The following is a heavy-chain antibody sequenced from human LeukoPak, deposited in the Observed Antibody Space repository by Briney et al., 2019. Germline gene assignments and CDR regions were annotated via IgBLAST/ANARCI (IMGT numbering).Heavy chain of an antibody. CDR2: IYSGGST. V-gene: IGHV3-53*01. J-gene: IGHJ4*02. CDR1: GVTFSSNY. Sequence: QSGGSLRLSCAASGVTFSSNYMSWVRQAPGKGLEWVSVIYSGGSTYYADSVKGRFTISRDNSKNTLYLQMNSLRAEDTAVYYCASRRGRGYPSEYWGQGTLVTVSS. CDR3: ASRRGRGYPSEY. D-gene: IGHD3-22*01.